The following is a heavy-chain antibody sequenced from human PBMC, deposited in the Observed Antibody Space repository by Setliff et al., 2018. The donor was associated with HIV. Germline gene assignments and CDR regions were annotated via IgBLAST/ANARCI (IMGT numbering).Heavy chain of an antibody. J-gene: IGHJ1*01. Sequence: GGSLRLSCAASGFTFGSFAMSWVRQAPGKGLEWVSTLSGSGVSTYYADSVKGRFTISRDNSKNTLYLQMSSLRAEDTAVYYCAKDPANKVVPGGEYFQHWGQGTLVTVSS. D-gene: IGHD3-16*01. CDR3: AKDPANKVVPGGEYFQH. CDR1: GFTFGSFA. V-gene: IGHV3-23*01. CDR2: LSGSGVST.